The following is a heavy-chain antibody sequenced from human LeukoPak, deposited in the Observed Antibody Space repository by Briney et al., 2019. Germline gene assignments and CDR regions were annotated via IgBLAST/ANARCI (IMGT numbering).Heavy chain of an antibody. D-gene: IGHD2-2*01. V-gene: IGHV4-34*01. CDR3: ARDVVVVPAAIHYGMDV. Sequence: SESLSLTCAVYGGSFSDDFWGWIRQPPGKGLGWSGEINHSGRTYYNPSLKSRVTISVDTSKNQFSLNLSSVTAADTAVYYCARDVVVVPAAIHYGMDVWGQGTTVTVSS. CDR1: GGSFSDDF. CDR2: INHSGRT. J-gene: IGHJ6*02.